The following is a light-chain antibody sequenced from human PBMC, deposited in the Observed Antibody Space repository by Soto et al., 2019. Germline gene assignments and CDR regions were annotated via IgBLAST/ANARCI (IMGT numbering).Light chain of an antibody. CDR3: QSFDSSRFYV. J-gene: IGLJ1*01. CDR2: GNS. V-gene: IGLV1-40*01. Sequence: QTVVTQPPSVSRAPGQRVTISCTGSSSNIGTGYDVHWYQQLPGTAPKLLIYGNSNRPSGVPDRFSGSKSGTSASLAITGLQAEDEADYYCQSFDSSRFYVFGTGTKVTVL. CDR1: SSNIGTGYD.